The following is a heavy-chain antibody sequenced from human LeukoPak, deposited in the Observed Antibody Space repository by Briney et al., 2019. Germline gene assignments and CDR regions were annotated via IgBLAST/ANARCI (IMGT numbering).Heavy chain of an antibody. J-gene: IGHJ4*02. CDR1: GYTFTSYY. D-gene: IGHD5-18*01. Sequence: ASVKVSCKASGYTFTSYYMHWVRQVPGQGLEWMGIINPSGGSTSYAQKFQGRVTMTRDTSTSTVYMELSSLRSEDTAVYYCARDIAQLWLDYWGQGTLVTVSS. V-gene: IGHV1-46*01. CDR2: INPSGGST. CDR3: ARDIAQLWLDY.